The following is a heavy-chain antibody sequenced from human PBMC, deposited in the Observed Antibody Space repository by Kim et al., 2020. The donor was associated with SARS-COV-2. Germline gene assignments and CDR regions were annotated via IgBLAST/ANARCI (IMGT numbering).Heavy chain of an antibody. CDR2: ISYDGSNK. V-gene: IGHV3-33*05. J-gene: IGHJ4*02. CDR1: GFTFSSYG. CDR3: ARDSVRTAMVTDYFDY. Sequence: GGSLRLSCAASGFTFSSYGMHWVRQAPGKGLEWVAVISYDGSNKYYADSVKGRFTISRDNSKNTLYLQMNSLRAEDTAVYYCARDSVRTAMVTDYFDYWGQGTLVTVSS. D-gene: IGHD5-18*01.